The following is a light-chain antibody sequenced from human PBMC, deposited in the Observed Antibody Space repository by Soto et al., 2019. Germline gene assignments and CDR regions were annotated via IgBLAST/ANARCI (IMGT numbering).Light chain of an antibody. CDR2: GAF. Sequence: EILMTQSPVTLSVSPGERATLSCRASQSVSSNLAWYQQKPGQAPSLLIYGAFTRATGIPARFSGTGSGTEFTLTISSVQSEDFALYYCQQYNDWPRTCGQVTKVDIK. V-gene: IGKV3-15*01. CDR3: QQYNDWPRT. CDR1: QSVSSN. J-gene: IGKJ1*01.